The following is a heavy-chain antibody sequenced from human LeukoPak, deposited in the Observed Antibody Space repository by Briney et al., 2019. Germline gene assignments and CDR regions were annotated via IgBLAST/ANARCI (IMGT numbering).Heavy chain of an antibody. CDR1: GVSFSVYY. Sequence: PSETLSLTCAVYGVSFSVYYWSWIRQPPGKGLEWLGEINHSGSTKYNPSLKSRVTISVDTSKNHFSLKLSSVTAADTAVYYCVIGEGWQPDYWGQGALVTVSS. CDR3: VIGEGWQPDY. CDR2: INHSGST. D-gene: IGHD5-24*01. V-gene: IGHV4-34*01. J-gene: IGHJ4*01.